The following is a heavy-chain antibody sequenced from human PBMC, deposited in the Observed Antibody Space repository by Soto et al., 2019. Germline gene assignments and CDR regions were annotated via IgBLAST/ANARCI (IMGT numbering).Heavy chain of an antibody. CDR2: IYYSGST. CDR3: ARLGYYYYYMDV. V-gene: IGHV4-39*01. CDR1: CGSIINSSYY. Sequence: SETHSLPCTVSCGSIINSSYYRGWIRQPPGKGLEWIGSIYYSGSTYYNPSLKSRVTISVDTSKNQFSLKLSSVTAADTAVYYCARLGYYYYYMDVWGKGTTVTVSS. J-gene: IGHJ6*03.